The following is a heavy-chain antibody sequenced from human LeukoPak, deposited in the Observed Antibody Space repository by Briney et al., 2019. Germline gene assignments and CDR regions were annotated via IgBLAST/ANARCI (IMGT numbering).Heavy chain of an antibody. D-gene: IGHD6-13*01. CDR1: GFTFSSYE. Sequence: GGSLRLSCAASGFTFSSYEMHWVRQAPGKGLEWVSYISNSGSTIYYADSVKGRFTISRDNAKNSLYLQMNSLRAEDTAVYYCASNLAAAGTWGQGTLVTVSS. CDR3: ASNLAAAGT. V-gene: IGHV3-48*03. CDR2: ISNSGSTI. J-gene: IGHJ4*02.